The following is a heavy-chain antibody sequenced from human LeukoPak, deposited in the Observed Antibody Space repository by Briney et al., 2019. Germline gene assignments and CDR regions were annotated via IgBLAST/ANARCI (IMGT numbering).Heavy chain of an antibody. J-gene: IGHJ4*02. CDR3: AKQPGIAVAGILD. CDR1: GFTFSSYG. D-gene: IGHD6-19*01. CDR2: ISYDGSNK. Sequence: GGSLRLSCAASGFTFSSYGMHWVRQAPGKGLEWVAVISYDGSNKYYADSVKGRFTISRDNSKNTLYLQMNSLRAEDTAVYYCAKQPGIAVAGILDWGQGTLVTVSS. V-gene: IGHV3-30*18.